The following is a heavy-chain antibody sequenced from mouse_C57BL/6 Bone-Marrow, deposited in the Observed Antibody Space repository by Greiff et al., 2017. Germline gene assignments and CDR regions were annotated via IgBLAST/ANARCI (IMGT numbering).Heavy chain of an antibody. CDR1: GYTFTSYD. D-gene: IGHD1-1*01. J-gene: IGHJ2*01. CDR2: IYPRDGST. V-gene: IGHV1-85*01. Sequence: QVQLKESGPELVKPGASVKLSCKASGYTFTSYDINWVKQRPGQGLEWIGWIYPRDGSTKYNEKFKGKATLTVDTSSSTAYMELHSLTSEDSAVYFCARTSITTVVAEDYWGQGTTLTVSS. CDR3: ARTSITTVVAEDY.